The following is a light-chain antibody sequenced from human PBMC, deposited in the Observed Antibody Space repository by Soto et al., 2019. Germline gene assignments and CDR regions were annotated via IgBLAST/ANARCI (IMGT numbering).Light chain of an antibody. Sequence: DIQMTQSPSTLSASVGDRVTITCRASQSISTWLAWYQQKPGKAPKLLIYDAFYLEGGGPSRFSGSGSGTKFTLPIRTLKPDDLAPYYCKQSNSFWTFGQGTKV. CDR2: DAF. CDR1: QSISTW. CDR3: KQSNSFWT. J-gene: IGKJ1*01. V-gene: IGKV1-5*01.